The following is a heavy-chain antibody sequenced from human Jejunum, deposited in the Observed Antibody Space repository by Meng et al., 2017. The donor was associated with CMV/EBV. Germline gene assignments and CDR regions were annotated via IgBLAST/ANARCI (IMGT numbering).Heavy chain of an antibody. Sequence: VQLVESXXASVKXGESLSLCCAASGFTFSPTWMSWIRQAPGKGLEWVAFIRYDGNSNAYADSVKGRFTISRDNSKSTLYLQMNSLRGEDTAVYYCAKDLWTVEVGEVFDYWGQGTLVTVSS. V-gene: IGHV3-30*02. D-gene: IGHD3-10*01. CDR3: AKDLWTVEVGEVFDY. J-gene: IGHJ4*02. CDR2: IRYDGNSN. CDR1: GFTFSPTW.